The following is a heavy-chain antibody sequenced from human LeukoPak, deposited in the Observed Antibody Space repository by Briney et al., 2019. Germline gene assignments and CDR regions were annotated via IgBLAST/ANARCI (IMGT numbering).Heavy chain of an antibody. CDR3: ASGPAGAFDI. CDR2: IIPIFGTA. J-gene: IGHJ3*02. V-gene: IGHV1-69*05. CDR1: GGTFSSYA. Sequence: GASVKVSCKASGGTFSSYAISWVRQAPGQGLEWMGGIIPIFGTANYAQKFQGRVTITTDESTSTAYMELSSLRSEDTAVYYCASGPAGAFDIWGQGTMVTVSS.